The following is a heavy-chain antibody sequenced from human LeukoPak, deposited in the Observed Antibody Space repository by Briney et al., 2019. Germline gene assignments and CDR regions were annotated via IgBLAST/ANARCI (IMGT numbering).Heavy chain of an antibody. D-gene: IGHD3-22*01. J-gene: IGHJ2*01. CDR1: GGSISSYY. CDR2: IYYSGST. CDR3: ARDRYYDSSGYSTNYWYFDL. V-gene: IGHV4-59*01. Sequence: SETLSLTCTVSGGSISSYYWSWIRQPPGKGLEWIGYIYYSGSTNYNPSLKSRVTISVDTSKNQFSLKLSSVTAADTAVYYCARDRYYDSSGYSTNYWYFDLWGRGTLVTVSS.